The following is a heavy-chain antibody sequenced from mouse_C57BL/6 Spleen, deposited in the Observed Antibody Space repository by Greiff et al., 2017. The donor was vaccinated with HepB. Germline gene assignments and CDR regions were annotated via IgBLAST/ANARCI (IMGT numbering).Heavy chain of an antibody. CDR2: ISDGGSYT. V-gene: IGHV5-4*01. CDR1: GFTFSSYA. CDR3: AREGRWGAMDY. Sequence: EVNLVESGGGLVKPGGSLKLSCAASGFTFSSYAMSWVRQTPEKRLEWVATISDGGSYTYYPDNVKGRFTISRDNAKNNLYLQRSHLKSEDTAMYYCAREGRWGAMDYWGQGTSVTVSS. J-gene: IGHJ4*01. D-gene: IGHD2-3*01.